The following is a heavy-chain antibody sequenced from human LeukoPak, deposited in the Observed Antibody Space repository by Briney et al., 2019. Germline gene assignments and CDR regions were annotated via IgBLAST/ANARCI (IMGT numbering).Heavy chain of an antibody. V-gene: IGHV5-10-1*01. Sequence: GESLKISCKSFGYSFSNYWISWVRQLPGKGLEWMGSIDPSDSHTIYSPSFSGQVNISTDKSINTAYLQWRSLKASDTAIYYCARHPSGTWYGANWGQGTLVTVSS. CDR1: GYSFSNYW. CDR3: ARHPSGTWYGAN. CDR2: IDPSDSHT. J-gene: IGHJ4*02. D-gene: IGHD6-13*01.